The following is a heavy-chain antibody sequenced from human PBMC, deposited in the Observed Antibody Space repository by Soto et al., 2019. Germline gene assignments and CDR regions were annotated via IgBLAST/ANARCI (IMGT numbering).Heavy chain of an antibody. D-gene: IGHD3-3*01. CDR3: ARGGHDFWGGPFDY. CDR2: IDTSGST. Sequence: SETLTLTCTVSGGSISNYYCNWIRQPAGKGLEWIGCIDTSGSTNYNPSLKSRVTMSVDTSKQEFSLKLSSVTAADTALYYCARGGHDFWGGPFDYWGRGALVTVSS. CDR1: GGSISNYY. J-gene: IGHJ4*02. V-gene: IGHV4-4*07.